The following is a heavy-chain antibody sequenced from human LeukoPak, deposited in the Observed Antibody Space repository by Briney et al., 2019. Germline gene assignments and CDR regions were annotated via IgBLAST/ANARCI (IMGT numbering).Heavy chain of an antibody. CDR1: GSSFSSYS. V-gene: IGHV3-48*04. D-gene: IGHD3-16*02. Sequence: GGSLRLSCAATGSSFSSYSMHWVRQAPGKGLEWVSYISSSSSAIYYADSVKGRFTISRDNAKDSLYLQMNSLRAEDTAVYYCARGGVMFGGVIAIWGRGTLVTVSS. CDR3: ARGGVMFGGVIAI. J-gene: IGHJ4*02. CDR2: ISSSSSAI.